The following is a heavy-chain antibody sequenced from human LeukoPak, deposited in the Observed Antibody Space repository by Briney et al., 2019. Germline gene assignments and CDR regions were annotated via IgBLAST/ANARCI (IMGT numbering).Heavy chain of an antibody. D-gene: IGHD3-10*01. CDR1: GFTVSSNY. CDR2: IYSGGST. V-gene: IGHV3-53*01. J-gene: IGHJ5*02. CDR3: AKDLWFGELSLDWFDP. Sequence: PGGSLRLSCAASGFTVSSNYMSWVRQAPGKGLEWVSVIYSGGSTYYADSVKGRFTISRDNSKNTLYLQMNSLRAEDTAVYYCAKDLWFGELSLDWFDPWGQGTLVTVSS.